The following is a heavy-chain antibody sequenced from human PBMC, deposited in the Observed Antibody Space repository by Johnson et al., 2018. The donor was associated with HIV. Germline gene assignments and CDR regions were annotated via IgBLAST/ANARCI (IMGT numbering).Heavy chain of an antibody. Sequence: QVQLVESGGGVVQPGRSLRLSCAASGFTFSNYGMHWVRQAPGKGLEWVAVISYDGSNKYYADSVKGRFTISRDNSKNTLYLQMNSLRAEDTAVYYCAKDFGSSSWHAFDVWGQGTMVTVSS. CDR3: AKDFGSSSWHAFDV. D-gene: IGHD6-13*01. CDR1: GFTFSNYG. V-gene: IGHV3-30*18. J-gene: IGHJ3*01. CDR2: ISYDGSNK.